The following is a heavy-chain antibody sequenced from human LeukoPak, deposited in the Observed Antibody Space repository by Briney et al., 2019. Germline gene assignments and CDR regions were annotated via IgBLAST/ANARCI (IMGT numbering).Heavy chain of an antibody. J-gene: IGHJ4*02. D-gene: IGHD3-16*01. CDR3: ARGWGNIVGVAYEY. V-gene: IGHV4-39*01. CDR1: GSSITSVSHY. Sequence: SETLSLTCTISGSSITSVSHYWGWIRQPPGKGLEWFGDIYYTGSTYYSPSLRSRVTMSVHTSENQYSLRLNSVTAVDTAVYYCARGWGNIVGVAYEYWGQGTLVTVSS. CDR2: IYYTGST.